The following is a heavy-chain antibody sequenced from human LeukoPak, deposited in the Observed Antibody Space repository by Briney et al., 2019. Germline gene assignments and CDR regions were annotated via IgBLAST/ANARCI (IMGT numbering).Heavy chain of an antibody. CDR1: GFTFSDYY. CDR3: ASASSGSGLYYYGMDV. J-gene: IGHJ6*01. V-gene: IGHV3-11*03. Sequence: GGSLRLSCAASGFTFSDYYMSWVRQAPGKGWEWVSYIFMGSRFTNYAESLKGRFAISRDNATNSLYLQMSTLRAEDTPVYYCASASSGSGLYYYGMDVWGQGTTVTVPS. CDR2: IFMGSRFT. D-gene: IGHD1-26*01.